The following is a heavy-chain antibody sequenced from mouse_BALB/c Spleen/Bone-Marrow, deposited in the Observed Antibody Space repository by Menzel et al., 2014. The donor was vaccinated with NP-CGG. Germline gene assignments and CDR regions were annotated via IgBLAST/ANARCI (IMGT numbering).Heavy chain of an antibody. CDR3: ARDVDY. CDR2: INPTTDYT. CDR1: GYTFSTYC. V-gene: IGHV1-7*01. J-gene: IGHJ2*01. Sequence: VQLVESGAELAKPGASVKMSCKASGYTFSTYCMHWVKQRPGQGLEWIGYINPTTDYTEYNQKFKDKATLTADRSSSTAYMQLSSLTSEDSAVYYCARDVDYWGQGTTLTVSS.